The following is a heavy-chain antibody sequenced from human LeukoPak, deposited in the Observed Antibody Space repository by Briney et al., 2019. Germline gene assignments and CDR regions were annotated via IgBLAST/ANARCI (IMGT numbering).Heavy chain of an antibody. J-gene: IGHJ4*02. CDR2: ISYDGSNE. Sequence: GGSLRLSCAASGFTFSTYGMHWVRQAPGKGLEWVAVISYDGSNEYYADSVKGRFTISRDNSKNTLYLQMSSLRAEDTAVYYCAKGNRSGSENWGQGTLVTVSS. V-gene: IGHV3-30*18. CDR1: GFTFSTYG. CDR3: AKGNRSGSEN. D-gene: IGHD1-1*01.